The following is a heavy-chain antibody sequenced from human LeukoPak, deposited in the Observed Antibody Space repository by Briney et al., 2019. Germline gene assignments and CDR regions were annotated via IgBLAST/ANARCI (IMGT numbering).Heavy chain of an antibody. J-gene: IGHJ4*02. Sequence: KASGTLSLTCAVSGGSISSSNWWSWVRQPPGKGLEGIGEIYHSGSTNYNPSLKSRVTISVDKSKNQFSLKLSSVTAADTAVYCCARDFFDQHGVYFDYWGQGTLVTVSS. CDR3: ARDFFDQHGVYFDY. CDR2: IYHSGST. D-gene: IGHD2-2*01. CDR1: GGSISSSNW. V-gene: IGHV4-4*01.